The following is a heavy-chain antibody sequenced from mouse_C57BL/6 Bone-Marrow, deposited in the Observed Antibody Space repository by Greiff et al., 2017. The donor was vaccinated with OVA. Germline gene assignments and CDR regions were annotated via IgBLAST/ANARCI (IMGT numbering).Heavy chain of an antibody. V-gene: IGHV1-59*01. CDR1: GYTFTSYW. CDR3: AREDGYYPYFDY. J-gene: IGHJ2*01. CDR2: IDPSDSYT. D-gene: IGHD2-3*01. Sequence: VQLQQPGAELVRPGTSVKLSCKASGYTFTSYWMHWVKQRPGQGLEWIGVIDPSDSYTNYNQKFKGKATLTVETSSSTSYMQLSSLTSEDSAVYYCAREDGYYPYFDYWGQGTTLTVSS.